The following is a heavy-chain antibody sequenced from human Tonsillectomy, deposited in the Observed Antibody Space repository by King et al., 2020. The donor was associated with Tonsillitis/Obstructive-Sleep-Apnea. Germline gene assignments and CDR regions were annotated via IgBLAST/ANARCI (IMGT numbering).Heavy chain of an antibody. CDR1: GDSFTYYY. J-gene: IGHJ3*02. CDR2: ISPGVGST. D-gene: IGHD3-16*01. Sequence: QLLQPVAEVKNPGASVKVSCQASGDSFTYYYIHWVRQAPGQGLEWMGVISPGVGSTRYAQRFHGGVPMTRDTSTNIVYMDLSSLGSDDTAVYYCARVRSRITFGGVPNDAFDIWGPGTMVTVSS. CDR3: ARVRSRITFGGVPNDAFDI. V-gene: IGHV1-46*01.